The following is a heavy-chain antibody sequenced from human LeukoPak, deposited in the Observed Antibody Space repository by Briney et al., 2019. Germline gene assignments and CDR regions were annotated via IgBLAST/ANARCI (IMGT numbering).Heavy chain of an antibody. V-gene: IGHV3-21*01. CDR2: ISGTSSYI. J-gene: IGHJ4*02. Sequence: PGGSLRLSCAASGFTFSSYEMNWVRQAPGKGLEWVSFISGTSSYIYYADSVKGRFTISRDNAKNSLYLQMNSLRAEDTAVYYCARGEYGSGSYHIDYWGQGTLVTVSS. CDR3: ARGEYGSGSYHIDY. CDR1: GFTFSSYE. D-gene: IGHD3-10*01.